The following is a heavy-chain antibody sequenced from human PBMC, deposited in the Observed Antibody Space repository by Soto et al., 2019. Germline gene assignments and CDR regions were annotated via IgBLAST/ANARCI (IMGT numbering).Heavy chain of an antibody. CDR1: GYTFTSYG. D-gene: IGHD3-10*01. CDR3: ARVLSRITMVRGVIGFDP. Sequence: QVQLVQSGAEVKKPGASVKVSCKASGYTFTSYGISWVRQAPGQGLEWMGWISAYNGNTNYAQKLQGRVTMTTDTATSTAYMELRSLRSDDTAVYYCARVLSRITMVRGVIGFDPWGQGTLVTVSS. J-gene: IGHJ5*02. V-gene: IGHV1-18*01. CDR2: ISAYNGNT.